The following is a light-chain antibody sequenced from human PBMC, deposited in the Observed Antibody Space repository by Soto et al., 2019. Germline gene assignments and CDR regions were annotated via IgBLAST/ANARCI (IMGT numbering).Light chain of an antibody. V-gene: IGKV1-39*01. CDR2: AAS. CDR1: QSISSY. CDR3: QQSYSTPPELT. J-gene: IGKJ4*01. Sequence: DIQITQSPSSLSASVGDRVTITCRASQSISSYLNWYQQKPGKAPKLLIYAASSLQSGVPSRFSGSGSGTDFTLTISSLQPEHFATYYCQQSYSTPPELTVGAGTKGDIK.